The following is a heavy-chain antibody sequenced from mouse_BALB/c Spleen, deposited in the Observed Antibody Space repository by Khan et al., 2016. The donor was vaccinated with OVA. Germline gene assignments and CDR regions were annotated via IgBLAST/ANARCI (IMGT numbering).Heavy chain of an antibody. J-gene: IGHJ3*01. D-gene: IGHD4-1*01. V-gene: IGHV5-6*01. Sequence: EVELVESGGDLVKPGGSLKLSCAASGFTFSSYSMSWVRQTPDKRLEWVASISSGGDYTYYPDSVKGRFTISRDNAKNTLYLQMSALKSEDTAMYYCSDHLTGSFAYLGQGTLVTVSA. CDR2: ISSGGDYT. CDR1: GFTFSSYS. CDR3: SDHLTGSFAY.